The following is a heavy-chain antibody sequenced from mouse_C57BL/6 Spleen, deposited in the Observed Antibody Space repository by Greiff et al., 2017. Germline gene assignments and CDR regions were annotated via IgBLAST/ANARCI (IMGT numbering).Heavy chain of an antibody. D-gene: IGHD1-1*01. V-gene: IGHV14-2*01. CDR3: ASDYYGSSSPWFAY. CDR1: GFNFKDYY. Sequence: ESGAELVKPGASVKLSCTASGFNFKDYYMHWVKQRTEQGLEWIGRIDPEDGETKYAPKFQGKATITADTSSNTAYLQLSSLTSEDTAVYYCASDYYGSSSPWFAYWGQGTLVTVSA. J-gene: IGHJ3*01. CDR2: IDPEDGET.